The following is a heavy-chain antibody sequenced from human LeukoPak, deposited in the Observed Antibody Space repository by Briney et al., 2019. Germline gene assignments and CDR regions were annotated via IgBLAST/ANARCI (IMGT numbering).Heavy chain of an antibody. Sequence: SETLSLTCTVSGGSISSSSYYWGWIRQPPGKGLEWIGSIYYSGSTYYNPSLKSRVTISVDTSKNQFSLKLSSVTTADTAVYYCARQSATGRLEWLLSAYNWFDPWGQGTLVTVSS. D-gene: IGHD3-3*01. V-gene: IGHV4-39*01. J-gene: IGHJ5*02. CDR1: GGSISSSSYY. CDR3: ARQSATGRLEWLLSAYNWFDP. CDR2: IYYSGST.